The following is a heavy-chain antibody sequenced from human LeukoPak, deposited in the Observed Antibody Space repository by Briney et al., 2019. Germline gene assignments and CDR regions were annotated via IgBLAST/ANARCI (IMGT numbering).Heavy chain of an antibody. D-gene: IGHD3-16*02. J-gene: IGHJ4*02. Sequence: GASVKVSCKASGYTFTSYGISWVRQAPGQGLEWMGWISAYNGNTNYAQKLQGRVTMTTDTSTSTAYMELRSLRSDDTAVYYCARDSEYVWGSYRYRFDYWGQGTLVTVSS. CDR3: ARDSEYVWGSYRYRFDY. V-gene: IGHV1-18*01. CDR2: ISAYNGNT. CDR1: GYTFTSYG.